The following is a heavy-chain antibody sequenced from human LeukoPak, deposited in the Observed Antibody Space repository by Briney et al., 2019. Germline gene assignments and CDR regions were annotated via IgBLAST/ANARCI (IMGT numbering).Heavy chain of an antibody. Sequence: ASVKVSCKATGYMFTRYGISWVRKAPGQGLEWMGWISSYNGNTDYAQNLQGRVTMTTDTSTSTAYMELRSLTSDDTAVYYCARDQGYTSSPYYFDYWRQGSLVTVS. J-gene: IGHJ4*02. CDR2: ISSYNGNT. D-gene: IGHD6-13*01. CDR3: ARDQGYTSSPYYFDY. V-gene: IGHV1-18*04. CDR1: GYMFTRYG.